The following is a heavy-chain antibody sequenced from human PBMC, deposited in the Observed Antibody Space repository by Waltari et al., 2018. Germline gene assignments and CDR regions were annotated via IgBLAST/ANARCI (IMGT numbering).Heavy chain of an antibody. Sequence: QVQLQQWGAGLLKPSETLSLTCAVYGGSFRGYYWSWLRPPPGKGLEWIGEINHSGSTNYNPSLKSRVTISVDTSKNQFSLKLSSVTAADTAVYYCARVGGAYDFWSGYSTRPYWGQGTLVTVSS. J-gene: IGHJ4*02. D-gene: IGHD3-3*01. CDR3: ARVGGAYDFWSGYSTRPY. V-gene: IGHV4-34*01. CDR1: GGSFRGYY. CDR2: INHSGST.